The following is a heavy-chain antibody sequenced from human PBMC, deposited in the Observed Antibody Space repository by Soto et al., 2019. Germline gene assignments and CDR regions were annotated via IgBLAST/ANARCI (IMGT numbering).Heavy chain of an antibody. J-gene: IGHJ5*02. CDR1: GIIFNNYA. Sequence: EVQLLASGGGLVQPGGSLRLSCAASGIIFNNYAMSWVRQAPGKGLEWVSVITDAGGRTYYAASAQGRFTISRDNSKNTLYLQMHSMRAEDTAIYYCAKSVGTYGDNTERAERLDPWGQGTLVTVSS. CDR3: AKSVGTYGDNTERAERLDP. CDR2: ITDAGGRT. V-gene: IGHV3-23*01. D-gene: IGHD4-17*01.